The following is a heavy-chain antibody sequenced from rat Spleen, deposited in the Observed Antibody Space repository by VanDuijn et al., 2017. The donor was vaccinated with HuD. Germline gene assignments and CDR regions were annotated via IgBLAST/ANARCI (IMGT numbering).Heavy chain of an antibody. D-gene: IGHD1-12*01. Sequence: QVQLKESGPGLVQPSETLSLTCTVSGFSLTSYSVSWVRQPSGKGPEWMGRMWYDGDTAYNSALKSRLSISRDTSKSQVLLKRNGLQIEYKAPYYVARANRDSYAHFDYWGQGVMVTFSS. CDR2: MWYDGDT. V-gene: IGHV2-34*01. J-gene: IGHJ2*01. CDR1: GFSLTSYS. CDR3: ARANRDSYAHFDY.